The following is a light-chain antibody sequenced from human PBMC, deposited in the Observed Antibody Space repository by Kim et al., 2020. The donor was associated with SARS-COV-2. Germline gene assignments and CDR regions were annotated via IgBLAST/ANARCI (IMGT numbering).Light chain of an antibody. CDR3: QAWDSSIVV. Sequence: VSPGQTASITCSGDKLGDKYAFWYQQKPGQAPVLVIYQDSKRPSGIPERFSGSNSGNTATLTISGTQAMDEADYYCQAWDSSIVVFGGGTQLTVL. CDR1: KLGDKY. V-gene: IGLV3-1*01. J-gene: IGLJ2*01. CDR2: QDS.